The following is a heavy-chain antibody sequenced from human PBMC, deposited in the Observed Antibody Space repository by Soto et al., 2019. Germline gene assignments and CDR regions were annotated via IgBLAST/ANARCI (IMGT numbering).Heavy chain of an antibody. CDR1: GGTFSSYA. CDR3: ARELELTPSNWFDP. V-gene: IGHV1-69*01. D-gene: IGHD1-7*01. J-gene: IGHJ5*02. CDR2: IIPIFGTA. Sequence: QVQLVQSGAEVKKPGSSVKVSCKASGGTFSSYAISWVRQAPGQGLEWMGGIIPIFGTANYAQKFQVRVTITADESTSTAYMELSSLRSEDTAVYYCARELELTPSNWFDPWGQGTLVTVSS.